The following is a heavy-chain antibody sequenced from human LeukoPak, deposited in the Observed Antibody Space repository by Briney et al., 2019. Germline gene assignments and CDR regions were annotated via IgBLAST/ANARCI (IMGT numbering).Heavy chain of an antibody. CDR3: ANGFRAARLPPVDP. CDR2: IRYDGSNK. Sequence: GGSLRLSCAASGFTFSSYGMHWVRQAPGKGLEWVAFIRYDGSNKYYTDSVKGRFTISRDNSKNTLYLQMNGLRAEDTAVYYCANGFRAARLPPVDPWGQGTLVTVSS. J-gene: IGHJ5*02. D-gene: IGHD6-6*01. V-gene: IGHV3-30*02. CDR1: GFTFSSYG.